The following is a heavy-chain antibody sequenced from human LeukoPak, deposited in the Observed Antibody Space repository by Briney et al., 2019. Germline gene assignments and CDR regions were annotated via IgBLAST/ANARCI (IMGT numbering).Heavy chain of an antibody. CDR1: GFTFSNYA. V-gene: IGHV3-7*01. CDR3: TKGRSNHY. CDR2: INQGGSES. J-gene: IGHJ4*02. D-gene: IGHD4-11*01. Sequence: PGGSLRLSCAASGFTFSNYAMTWVRQAPGKGLEWVANINQGGSESYYVDSVKGRFTISRDNAKKSLFLQMNSLRAEDTAAYYCTKGRSNHYWGQGTLVTVST.